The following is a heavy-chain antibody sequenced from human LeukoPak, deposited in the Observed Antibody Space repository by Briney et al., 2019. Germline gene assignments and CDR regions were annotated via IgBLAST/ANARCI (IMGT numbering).Heavy chain of an antibody. J-gene: IGHJ4*02. D-gene: IGHD2-2*01. V-gene: IGHV3-66*01. Sequence: GGSLRLSCAASGFTVSSNYMSWVRQAPGKGLEWVSVIYSGGSTYYADSVKGRFTISRDNSKNTQYLQMNSLRAEDTAVYYCARYCSSTSCSDYWGQGTLVTVSS. CDR2: IYSGGST. CDR3: ARYCSSTSCSDY. CDR1: GFTVSSNY.